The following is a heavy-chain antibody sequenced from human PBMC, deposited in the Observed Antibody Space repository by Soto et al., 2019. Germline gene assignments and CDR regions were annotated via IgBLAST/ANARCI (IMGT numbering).Heavy chain of an antibody. CDR1: GGSISSGGYY. D-gene: IGHD3-22*01. V-gene: IGHV4-31*03. CDR2: IYYSGSN. Sequence: QVQLQESGPGLVKPSQTLSLTCTVSGGSISSGGYYWSWIRQHPGKGLEWIGYIYYSGSNYYNPSLKSRVTLSVDTSKNQFSLKLSSVTAADTAVYYCAREISYYDSSGYYYVYFDYWGQGTLVTVSS. J-gene: IGHJ4*02. CDR3: AREISYYDSSGYYYVYFDY.